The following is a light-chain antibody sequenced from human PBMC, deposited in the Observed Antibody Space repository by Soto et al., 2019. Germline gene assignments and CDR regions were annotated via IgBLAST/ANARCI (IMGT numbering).Light chain of an antibody. CDR3: QQYTSYFIT. CDR1: QSISSY. V-gene: IGKV1-39*01. CDR2: AAS. Sequence: MTLSLSALCAAVGGRGTISCRASQSISSYLNWYQQKPGKAPKLLIYAASSLQSGVPSRFSGSGSGTDFTLTIISLQPDDFATYYCQQYTSYFITFCQGTRQEI. J-gene: IGKJ5*01.